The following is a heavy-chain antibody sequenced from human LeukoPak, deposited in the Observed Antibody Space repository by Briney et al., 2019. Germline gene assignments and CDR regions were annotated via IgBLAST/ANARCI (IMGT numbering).Heavy chain of an antibody. V-gene: IGHV4-61*02. CDR3: ASLSRSGSYPDY. Sequence: SQTLSLTCTVSGGSISSGSYYWSWIRQPAGRGLEWLGRIYTSGSTNYNPSLKSRVTISVDTSKNQFSLKLSSVTAADTAVYYCASLSRSGSYPDYWGQGTLVTVSS. CDR2: IYTSGST. D-gene: IGHD1-26*01. J-gene: IGHJ4*02. CDR1: GGSISSGSYY.